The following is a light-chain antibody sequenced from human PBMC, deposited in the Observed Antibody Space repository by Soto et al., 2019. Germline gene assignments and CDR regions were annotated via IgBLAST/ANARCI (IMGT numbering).Light chain of an antibody. CDR2: AAS. CDR1: RPITTY. Sequence: DIRMTQSPSSLSAAIGDRVTLSCRASRPITTYLNWYQFKPGKAPKLLIYAASTLQTGVPSSFSGRRSWTDFTLTITSLQPEDFATYYCQQTISMPPLTFGEGTKLEI. V-gene: IGKV1-39*01. J-gene: IGKJ4*01. CDR3: QQTISMPPLT.